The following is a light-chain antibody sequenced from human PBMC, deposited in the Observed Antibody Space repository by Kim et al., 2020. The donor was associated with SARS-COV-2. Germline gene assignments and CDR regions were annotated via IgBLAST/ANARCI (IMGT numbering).Light chain of an antibody. V-gene: IGLV3-1*01. J-gene: IGLJ2*01. Sequence: VSPGQTASITCSGDKLGDKYACWYQQKPGQSPVLVIYQDSKRPSGIPERFSGSNSGNTATLTISGTQAMDEADYYCQAWDSSTGVVFGGGTQLTVL. CDR3: QAWDSSTGVV. CDR1: KLGDKY. CDR2: QDS.